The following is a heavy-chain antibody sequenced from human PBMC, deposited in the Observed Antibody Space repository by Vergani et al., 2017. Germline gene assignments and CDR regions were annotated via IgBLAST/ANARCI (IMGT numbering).Heavy chain of an antibody. V-gene: IGHV1-2*02. CDR2: INPNSGGT. D-gene: IGHD2-15*01. CDR1: GYTFTSYY. CDR3: ARGPYCSGGSCYPTYGMDV. J-gene: IGHJ6*02. Sequence: QVQLVQSGAEVKKPGASVKVSCKASGYTFTSYYMHWVRQAPGQGLEWMGWINPNSGGTNYAQKFQGRVTMTRDTSISTAYMELSRLRSDDTAVYYCARGPYCSGGSCYPTYGMDVWGQGTTVTVSS.